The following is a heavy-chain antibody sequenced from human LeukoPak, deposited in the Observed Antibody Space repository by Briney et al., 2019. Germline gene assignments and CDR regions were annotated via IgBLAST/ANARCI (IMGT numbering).Heavy chain of an antibody. CDR1: GFTFSSYA. Sequence: GGSLRPSCAASGFTFSSYAMTWVRQAPGKGLEWVSTTSTSGSRTYSTDSVKGRFTFSRDNSKSTLFLQMNSLRAEDTAVYYCAKCRSGSDADCYGFDYWGQGTLVTVSS. J-gene: IGHJ4*02. CDR3: AKCRSGSDADCYGFDY. V-gene: IGHV3-23*01. CDR2: TSTSGSRT. D-gene: IGHD2-21*02.